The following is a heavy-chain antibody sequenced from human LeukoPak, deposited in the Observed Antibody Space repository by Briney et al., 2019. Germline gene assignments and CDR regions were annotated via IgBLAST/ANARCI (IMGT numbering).Heavy chain of an antibody. V-gene: IGHV3-21*01. Sequence: PGGSLRLSCAASEFTFSTYNMNWVRQAPGKGLEWVSSISSSSSYIYYADSVKGRFTISRDNAKNSLYLQMNSLRAEDTAVYYCARDQEYQLLMEGYYYYGMDVWGQGTTVTVSS. D-gene: IGHD2-2*01. J-gene: IGHJ6*02. CDR2: ISSSSSYI. CDR3: ARDQEYQLLMEGYYYYGMDV. CDR1: EFTFSTYN.